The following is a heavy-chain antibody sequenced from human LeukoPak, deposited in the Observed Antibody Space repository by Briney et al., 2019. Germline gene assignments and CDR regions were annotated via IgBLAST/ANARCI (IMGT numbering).Heavy chain of an antibody. CDR1: GYTFTGYY. CDR3: ARVARPYCGGDCYSAWFDP. J-gene: IGHJ5*02. V-gene: IGHV1-2*06. Sequence: ASVKVSCKASGYTFTGYYMHWVRQAPGQGLEWMGRINPNSGGTNYAQKFQGRVTMTRDTSISTAYMELSRLRSDDTAVYYCARVARPYCGGDCYSAWFDPWGRGTLVTVSS. CDR2: INPNSGGT. D-gene: IGHD2-21*02.